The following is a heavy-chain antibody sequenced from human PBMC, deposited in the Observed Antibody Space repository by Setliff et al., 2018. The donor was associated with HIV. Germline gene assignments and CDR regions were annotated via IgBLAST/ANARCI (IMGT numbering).Heavy chain of an antibody. Sequence: ASVKVSCKASGYIFNNYGIGCVRQAPGQGLEWMGWVSPYNGNTDYAQKFQGRVTMTTDPSTSTAYMELKSLRSEDTAVYYCARLRPYNSALDYWGQGNLVTVSS. D-gene: IGHD3-10*01. V-gene: IGHV1-18*01. CDR1: GYIFNNYG. CDR2: VSPYNGNT. J-gene: IGHJ4*02. CDR3: ARLRPYNSALDY.